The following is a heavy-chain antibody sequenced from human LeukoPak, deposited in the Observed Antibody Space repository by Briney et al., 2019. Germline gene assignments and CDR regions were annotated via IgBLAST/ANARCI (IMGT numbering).Heavy chain of an antibody. J-gene: IGHJ5*02. CDR3: ATSQGPGNHWFDP. Sequence: GGSLRLSCAASGFTVTSNSMNWVRQAPGKGLEWVSVISTGDEIHYAESVRGRFTISRDSSSNTLSLHMNSLRVEDTAIYYCATSQGPGNHWFDPWGQGTLVTVSS. CDR2: ISTGDEI. V-gene: IGHV3-53*01. CDR1: GFTVTSNS.